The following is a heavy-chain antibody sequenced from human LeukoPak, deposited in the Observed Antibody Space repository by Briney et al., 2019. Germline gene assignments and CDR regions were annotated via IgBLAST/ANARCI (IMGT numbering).Heavy chain of an antibody. CDR3: GKGGGAADY. Sequence: PGGSLRLSCAASGFTFSSSAMSWVRQPPGKGLEWVSAINGRGDDTFHEDSVKGRFTITRDNSKNTLYPQMNSLRAGDTAVYYWGKGGGAADYWGQGTLVTVSS. V-gene: IGHV3-23*01. D-gene: IGHD3-16*01. CDR2: INGRGDDT. J-gene: IGHJ4*02. CDR1: GFTFSSSA.